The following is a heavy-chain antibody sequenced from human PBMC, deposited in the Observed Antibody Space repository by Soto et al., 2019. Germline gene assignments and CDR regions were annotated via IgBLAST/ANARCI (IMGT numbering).Heavy chain of an antibody. Sequence: GASVKVSCKASGYTFTSYGISWVRQAPGQGLERMGWISAYNGNANYAQKLQGRVTMTTDTSTSTAYMELRSLRSDDTAVYYCARAQRFTIFGATGRDTGMDVWGQGTTAPVYS. CDR1: GYTFTSYG. CDR2: ISAYNGNA. D-gene: IGHD3-3*01. V-gene: IGHV1-18*04. J-gene: IGHJ6*02. CDR3: ARAQRFTIFGATGRDTGMDV.